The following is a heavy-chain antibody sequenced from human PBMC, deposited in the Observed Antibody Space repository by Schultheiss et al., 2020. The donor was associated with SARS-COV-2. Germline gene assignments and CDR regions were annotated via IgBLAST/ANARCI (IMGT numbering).Heavy chain of an antibody. V-gene: IGHV3-48*03. CDR1: GFTFSSYE. Sequence: GGSLRLSCVASGFTFSSYEMNWVRQAPGKGLEWVSYIGSSGSSMYYVDSVKGRFTISRDNAKNSLYLHMNSLRVEDTAVYYCARESHSAALDYWGQGTLVTVSS. CDR3: ARESHSAALDY. D-gene: IGHD6-6*01. CDR2: IGSSGSSM. J-gene: IGHJ4*02.